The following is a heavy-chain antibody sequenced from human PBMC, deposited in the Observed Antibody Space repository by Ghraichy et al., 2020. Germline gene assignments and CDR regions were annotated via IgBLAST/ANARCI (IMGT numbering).Heavy chain of an antibody. CDR3: ARRPPAARRPESPKGAKNWFDP. CDR1: GGSFSGYY. V-gene: IGHV4-34*01. Sequence: SETLSLTCAVYGGSFSGYYWSWIRQPPGKGLEWIGEINHSGSTNYNPSLKSRVTISVDTSKNQFSLKLSSVTAADTTVYYCARRPPAARRPESPKGAKNWFDPWGQGTLVTVSS. D-gene: IGHD6-6*01. J-gene: IGHJ5*02. CDR2: INHSGST.